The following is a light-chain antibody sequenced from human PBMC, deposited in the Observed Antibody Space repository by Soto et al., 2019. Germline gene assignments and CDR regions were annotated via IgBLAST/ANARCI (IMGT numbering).Light chain of an antibody. CDR1: QSVSSSY. V-gene: IGKV3-20*01. CDR2: AAS. CDR3: QLYGNLNPT. Sequence: EIVLTQSPGTLSLSPGEKTTLSCRASQSVSSSYLAWYQQKPGQAPRLLIYAASSRVAGIPDRFSGSGSGTDFTLTISRLEPEEFAVYYCQLYGNLNPTFGQGTKVDIK. J-gene: IGKJ1*01.